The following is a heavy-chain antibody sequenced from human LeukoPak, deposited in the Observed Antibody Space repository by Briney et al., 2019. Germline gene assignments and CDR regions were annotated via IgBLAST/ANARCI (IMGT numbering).Heavy chain of an antibody. CDR2: ISSSSSTI. CDR3: ARDPQDIVVVVAATYYNRFDP. Sequence: PGGSLRLSCAASGFTFSSYSMNWVRQAPGKGLEWVSYISSSSSTIYYADSVKGRFTISRDNAKNSLYLQMNSLRDEDTAVYYCARDPQDIVVVVAATYYNRFDPWGQATLVTVSS. CDR1: GFTFSSYS. V-gene: IGHV3-48*02. D-gene: IGHD2-15*01. J-gene: IGHJ5*02.